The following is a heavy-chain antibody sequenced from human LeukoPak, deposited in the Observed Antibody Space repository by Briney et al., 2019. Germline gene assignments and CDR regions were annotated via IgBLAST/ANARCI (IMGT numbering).Heavy chain of an antibody. V-gene: IGHV3-73*01. CDR1: GFTFSGSA. CDR3: TSRITIFGAVGRAPFDY. J-gene: IGHJ4*02. CDR2: IRSKANSYAT. D-gene: IGHD3-3*01. Sequence: PGGSLELSCAASGFTFSGSAMHWVRQASGKGLEWVGRIRSKANSYATAYAASVKGRFTISRDDSKNTAYLQMNSLKTEDTAVYYCTSRITIFGAVGRAPFDYWGQGTLVTVSS.